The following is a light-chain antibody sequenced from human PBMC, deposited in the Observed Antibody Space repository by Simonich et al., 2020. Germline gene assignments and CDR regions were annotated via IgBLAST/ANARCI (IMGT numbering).Light chain of an antibody. J-gene: IGKJ4*01. CDR1: QDISNY. Sequence: DIQMTQSPSSLSASVGDRLTITCQASQDISNYLNWYQQKPGKAPKLLIYDASNLETGVPSRFSGSGSGTDFTFTISSLQPEDIATYYCQQYDNLGLTFGGGTKVEIK. CDR2: DAS. CDR3: QQYDNLGLT. V-gene: IGKV1-33*01.